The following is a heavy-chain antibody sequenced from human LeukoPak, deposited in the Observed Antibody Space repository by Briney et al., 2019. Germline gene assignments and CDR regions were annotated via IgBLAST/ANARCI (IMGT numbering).Heavy chain of an antibody. CDR3: ARGVRRFGELLD. V-gene: IGHV4-34*01. Sequence: SETLSLTCAVYGGSFGGYYWSWIRQPPGKGLEWIGEINHSGSTNYNPSLRSRVTISVDTSKNQFSLKLSSVTAADTAVYYCARGVRRFGELLDWGQGTLVTVSS. CDR2: INHSGST. CDR1: GGSFGGYY. J-gene: IGHJ4*02. D-gene: IGHD3-10*01.